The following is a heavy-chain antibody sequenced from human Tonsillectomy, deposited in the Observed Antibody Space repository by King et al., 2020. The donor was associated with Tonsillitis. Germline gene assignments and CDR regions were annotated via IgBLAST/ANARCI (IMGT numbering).Heavy chain of an antibody. CDR3: ERGIFGVFIDLYYYGFDV. V-gene: IGHV4-34*01. D-gene: IGHD3-3*02. J-gene: IGHJ6*02. CDR2: INHSGST. CDR1: GGSFSGYY. Sequence: VQLQQWGAGLLKPSETLSLTCAVYGGSFSGYYWSWLRQPPGKGLEWIGEINHSGSTDYNPSLKSRVTISVDTSTNQFSLKLSSVTAADTAVYYCERGIFGVFIDLYYYGFDVWGQGTTVTVSS.